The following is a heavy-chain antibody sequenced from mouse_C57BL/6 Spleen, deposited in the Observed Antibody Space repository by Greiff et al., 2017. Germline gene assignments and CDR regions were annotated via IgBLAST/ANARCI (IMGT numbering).Heavy chain of an antibody. CDR2: IDPEDGET. D-gene: IGHD1-1*01. V-gene: IGHV14-2*01. CDR3: ARWPGSSPFDY. J-gene: IGHJ2*01. CDR1: GFNIKDYY. Sequence: VQLQQSGAELVKPGASVKLSCTASGFNIKDYYMHWVKQRTEQGLEWIGRIDPEDGETKYAPQFQGKATITADTSSNTAYLQLSSLTSEDTAVYYCARWPGSSPFDYWGQGTTLTVSS.